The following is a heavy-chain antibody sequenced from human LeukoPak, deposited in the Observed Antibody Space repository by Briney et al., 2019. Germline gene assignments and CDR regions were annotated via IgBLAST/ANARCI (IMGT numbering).Heavy chain of an antibody. CDR2: IYHSGST. CDR3: ARLLSISYYGSGRNYYGMDV. CDR1: GYSISSGYY. V-gene: IGHV4-38-2*02. J-gene: IGHJ6*02. Sequence: SETLSLTCTVSGYSISSGYYWGWIRQPPGKGLEWIGSIYHSGSTYYNPSLKSRVTISVDTSKNQFSLKLSSVTAADTAVYYCARLLSISYYGSGRNYYGMDVWGQGTTVTVSS. D-gene: IGHD3-10*01.